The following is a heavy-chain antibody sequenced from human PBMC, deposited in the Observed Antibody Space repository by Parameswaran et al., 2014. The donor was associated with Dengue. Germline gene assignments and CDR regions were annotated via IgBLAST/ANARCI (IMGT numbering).Heavy chain of an antibody. CDR3: ARQYCSSTSCVSPWDYYYYGMDV. J-gene: IGHJ6*02. CDR2: IYYSGST. Sequence: PGKGLEWIGSIYYSGSTYYNPSLKSRVTISVDTSKNQFSLKLSSVTAADTAVYYCARQYCSSTSCVSPWDYYYYGMDVWGQGTTVTVSS. V-gene: IGHV4-39*01. D-gene: IGHD2-2*01.